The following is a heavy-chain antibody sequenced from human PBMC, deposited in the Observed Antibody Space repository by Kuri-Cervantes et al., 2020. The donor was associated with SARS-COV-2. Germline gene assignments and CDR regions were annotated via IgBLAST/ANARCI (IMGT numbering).Heavy chain of an antibody. D-gene: IGHD4-11*01. J-gene: IGHJ6*02. Sequence: ASVKVSCKASGYTFTSYGISWVRQAPGQGLEWMGIINPSGGSTSYAQKFQGRVTMTRDTSTSTVYMELSSLRSEDTAVYYCATHGDPSAYSNYGAARWYYGMDVWGQGTTVTVAS. V-gene: IGHV1-46*01. CDR1: GYTFTSYG. CDR3: ATHGDPSAYSNYGAARWYYGMDV. CDR2: INPSGGST.